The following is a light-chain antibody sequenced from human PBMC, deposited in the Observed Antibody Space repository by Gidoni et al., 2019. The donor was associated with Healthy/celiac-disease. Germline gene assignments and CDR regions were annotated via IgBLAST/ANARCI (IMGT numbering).Light chain of an antibody. CDR3: QQSYSTPSIT. Sequence: DIQMTQSPSSLSASVGDRVTITCRASQSISSYLNWYQQKPGKAPKLLLYAASSLQSGVPSRFSGSGAGTDFTLTISSLQPEDFATYYCQQSYSTPSITFGQXTRLEIK. J-gene: IGKJ5*01. CDR2: AAS. CDR1: QSISSY. V-gene: IGKV1-39*01.